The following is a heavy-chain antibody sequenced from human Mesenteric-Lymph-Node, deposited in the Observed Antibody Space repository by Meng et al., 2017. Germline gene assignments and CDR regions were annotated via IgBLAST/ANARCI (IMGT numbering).Heavy chain of an antibody. V-gene: IGHV3-49*03. CDR3: TRAEQQLDFAFDI. CDR2: IRSKAYGGTT. D-gene: IGHD6-13*01. Sequence: SLRLSCTASGFTFGDYAMSWFRQAPGKGLEWVGFIRSKAYGGTTEYAASVKGRFTISRDDSKSIAYLQMNSLKTEDTAVYYCTRAEQQLDFAFDIWGQGTMVTVSS. J-gene: IGHJ3*02. CDR1: GFTFGDYA.